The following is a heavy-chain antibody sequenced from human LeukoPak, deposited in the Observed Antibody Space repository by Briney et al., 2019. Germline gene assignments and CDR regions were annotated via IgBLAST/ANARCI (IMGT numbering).Heavy chain of an antibody. Sequence: GGSLRLSCAASGFTFSIYAMSWVRQAPGKGLEWVSDISGSGDNTYYADSVKGRFTISRDNSKNTLYLQMNSLRAEDTAVYYCAKARIPSGNGYYSDWGQGTLVTVSS. J-gene: IGHJ4*02. D-gene: IGHD3-22*01. V-gene: IGHV3-23*01. CDR2: ISGSGDNT. CDR1: GFTFSIYA. CDR3: AKARIPSGNGYYSD.